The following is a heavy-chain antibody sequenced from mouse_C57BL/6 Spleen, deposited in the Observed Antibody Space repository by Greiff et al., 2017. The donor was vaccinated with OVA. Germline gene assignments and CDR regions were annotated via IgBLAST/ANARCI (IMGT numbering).Heavy chain of an antibody. V-gene: IGHV1-80*01. J-gene: IGHJ2*01. CDR3: ARGYYGSSYPYFDY. D-gene: IGHD1-1*01. Sequence: QVQLQQSGAELVKPGASVKISCKASGYAFSSYWMNWVKQRPGKGLEWIGQIYPGDGDTNYNGKFKGKATLTADKSSSTAYMQLSSLTSEDSAVYFCARGYYGSSYPYFDYWGQGTTLTVSS. CDR2: IYPGDGDT. CDR1: GYAFSSYW.